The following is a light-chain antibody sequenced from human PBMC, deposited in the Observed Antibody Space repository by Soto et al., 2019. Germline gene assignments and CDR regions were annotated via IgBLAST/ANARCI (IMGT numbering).Light chain of an antibody. Sequence: QSVLTQPASVSGSPGQSITISCVGTSSDIGDYNYVSWYQQHPGKVPKVIIYDVSNLPSGVSYRFSGSKSGNTASLTVSGLQAEDEADYYCCSYTRSGTLIFGTGTKVTVL. V-gene: IGLV2-14*01. CDR1: SSDIGDYNY. CDR3: CSYTRSGTLI. CDR2: DVS. J-gene: IGLJ1*01.